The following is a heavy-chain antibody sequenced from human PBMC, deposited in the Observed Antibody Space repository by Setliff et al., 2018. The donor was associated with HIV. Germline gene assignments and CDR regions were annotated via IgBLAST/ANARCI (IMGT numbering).Heavy chain of an antibody. CDR1: GFTFSNYA. V-gene: IGHV3-30*18. D-gene: IGHD3-16*01. Sequence: PGGSLRLSCAASGFTFSNYAVHWVRQAPGKGLEWVAVASDDGKNIYYGDSVKGRFTVSRDNYRNRVYLQMTSLRVDDTAVFYCAKEEGRWGSSLYHHVMDVWGKGTTVTVSS. J-gene: IGHJ6*03. CDR3: AKEEGRWGSSLYHHVMDV. CDR2: ASDDGKNI.